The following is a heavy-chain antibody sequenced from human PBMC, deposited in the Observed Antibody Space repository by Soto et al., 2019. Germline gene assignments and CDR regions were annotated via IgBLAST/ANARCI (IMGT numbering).Heavy chain of an antibody. CDR1: GFTFSSHA. J-gene: IGHJ4*02. D-gene: IGHD3-22*01. Sequence: PGGSLRLSXAASGFTFSSHAMNWVRQAPGKGLEWVSGISDSGAGAYYADSVKGRFTISRDNSKNTLFLQMNSLRAEDTAVYYCAKPEYYYDSSGYYAPFDYWGQGTQVTVSS. CDR3: AKPEYYYDSSGYYAPFDY. CDR2: ISDSGAGA. V-gene: IGHV3-23*01.